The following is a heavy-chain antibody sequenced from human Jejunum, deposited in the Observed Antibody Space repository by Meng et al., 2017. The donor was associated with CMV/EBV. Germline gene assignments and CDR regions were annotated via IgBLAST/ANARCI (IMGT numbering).Heavy chain of an antibody. CDR3: TKDILYCSGGACTPGNYDYFYGMDV. Sequence: VRQAPGKCLEWVSGIIWDSANVGYADSVKGRFTISRDNAKKSLYLQMNNLTAADTAFYYCTKDILYCSGGACTPGNYDYFYGMDVWGQGTTVTVSS. CDR2: IIWDSANV. V-gene: IGHV3-9*01. D-gene: IGHD2-15*01. J-gene: IGHJ6*02.